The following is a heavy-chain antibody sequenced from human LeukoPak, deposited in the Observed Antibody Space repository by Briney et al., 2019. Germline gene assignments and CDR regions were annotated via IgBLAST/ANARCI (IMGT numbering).Heavy chain of an antibody. V-gene: IGHV4-39*01. CDR2: IYYSGST. D-gene: IGHD3-3*01. J-gene: IGHJ3*02. Sequence: PSETLSLTCTVSGGSISSSSYYWGWIRQPPGKGLEWIGSIYYSGSTYYNPSHKSRVTISVDTSKNQFSLKLSSVTAADTAVYYCASGYYHEGYAFDIWGQGTMVTVSS. CDR1: GGSISSSSYY. CDR3: ASGYYHEGYAFDI.